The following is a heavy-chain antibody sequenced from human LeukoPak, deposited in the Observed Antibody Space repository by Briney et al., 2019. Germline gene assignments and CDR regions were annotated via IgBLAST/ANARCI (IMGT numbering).Heavy chain of an antibody. CDR1: GHTFTSYG. V-gene: IGHV7-4-1*02. Sequence: ASVKVSCKASGHTFTSYGMNWVRQAPGQGLEWMGWINTNTGNPTYAQGFTGRFVFSLDTSVSTAYLQITSLKAEDTAVYYCAREPYRFDYWGQGTLVTVSS. CDR3: AREPYRFDY. D-gene: IGHD3-16*02. J-gene: IGHJ4*02. CDR2: INTNTGNP.